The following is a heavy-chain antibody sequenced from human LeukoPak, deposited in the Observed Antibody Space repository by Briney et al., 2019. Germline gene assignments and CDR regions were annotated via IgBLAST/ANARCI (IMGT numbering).Heavy chain of an antibody. D-gene: IGHD6-19*01. V-gene: IGHV3-64D*09. CDR3: VSSSGRFFFDY. J-gene: IGHJ4*02. CDR1: GFTFSSYV. CDR2: ISSNGDDT. Sequence: GGSLRVSCSASGFTFSSYVMHWVRQAPGKGLEYVSAISSNGDDTYYADSVKGRFTISRDNSKNTLYLQMSSLRPEDTAVYYCVSSSGRFFFDYWGQGTLVTVSS.